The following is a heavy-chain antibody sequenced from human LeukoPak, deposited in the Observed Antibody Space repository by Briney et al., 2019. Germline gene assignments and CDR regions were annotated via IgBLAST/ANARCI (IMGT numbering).Heavy chain of an antibody. D-gene: IGHD4-11*01. CDR1: GGSISSYY. Sequence: PSETLSLTCTVSGGSISSYYWSWIRQPPGQGLEWIGYIYYSGSTNYNPSLKTRVTISVDTSKNQFSLKLSSVTAADTAVYYCARATGRTTVTTPYYSYMDVWGKGTTVTVSS. V-gene: IGHV4-59*01. CDR3: ARATGRTTVTTPYYSYMDV. J-gene: IGHJ6*03. CDR2: IYYSGST.